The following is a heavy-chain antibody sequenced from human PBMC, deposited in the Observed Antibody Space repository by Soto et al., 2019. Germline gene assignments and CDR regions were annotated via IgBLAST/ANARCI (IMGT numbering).Heavy chain of an antibody. J-gene: IGHJ6*02. CDR2: IIPIFGTA. CDR3: ARGSGIFRLVIRLDYYYGMDV. V-gene: IGHV1-69*06. CDR1: GGTFSSYA. D-gene: IGHD3-3*01. Sequence: QVQLVQSGAEVKKPGSSMKVSCKASGGTFSSYAISWVRQAPGQGLEWMGGIIPIFGTANYAQKFQGRVTITADKSTSTAYMELSSLRSEDTAVYYCARGSGIFRLVIRLDYYYGMDVWGQGTTVTVSS.